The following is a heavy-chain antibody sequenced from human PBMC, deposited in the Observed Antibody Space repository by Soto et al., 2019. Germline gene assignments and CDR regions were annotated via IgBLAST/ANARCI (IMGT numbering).Heavy chain of an antibody. D-gene: IGHD1-26*01. CDR1: GFTFSSYA. CDR3: AKSSRVGATTLLYFDY. J-gene: IGHJ4*02. V-gene: IGHV3-23*01. CDR2: ISGSGGST. Sequence: GSLRLSCAASGFTFSSYAMSWVRQAPGKGLEWVSAISGSGGSTYYADSVKGRFTISRDNSKNTLYLQMNSLRAEDTAVYYCAKSSRVGATTLLYFDYLGQGTLVAVSS.